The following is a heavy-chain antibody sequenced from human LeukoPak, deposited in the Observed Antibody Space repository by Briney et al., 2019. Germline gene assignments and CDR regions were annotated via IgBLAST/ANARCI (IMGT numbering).Heavy chain of an antibody. J-gene: IGHJ4*02. CDR2: ISWNSGSI. CDR3: AKDSSKYYDFWSGYDY. D-gene: IGHD3-3*01. Sequence: PGGYLRLSCAASGFTFDDYAMHWVRQAPGKGLEWVSGISWNSGSIGYADSVKGRFTISRDNAKNSLYLQMNSLRAEDMALYYCAKDSSKYYDFWSGYDYWGQGTLVTVSS. CDR1: GFTFDDYA. V-gene: IGHV3-9*03.